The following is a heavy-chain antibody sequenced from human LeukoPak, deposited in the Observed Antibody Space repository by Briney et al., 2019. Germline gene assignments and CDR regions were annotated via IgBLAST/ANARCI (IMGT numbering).Heavy chain of an antibody. V-gene: IGHV3-7*01. CDR3: ARVYARGVIITYYYMDV. CDR2: IKQDGSEK. J-gene: IGHJ6*03. CDR1: GFTFSSYA. Sequence: PGGSLRLSCAASGFTFSSYAMSWVRQAPGKGLEWVANIKQDGSEKYYVDSVKGRFTISRDNAKNSLYLQMNSLRAEDTAVYYCARVYARGVIITYYYMDVWGKGTTVTVSS. D-gene: IGHD3-10*01.